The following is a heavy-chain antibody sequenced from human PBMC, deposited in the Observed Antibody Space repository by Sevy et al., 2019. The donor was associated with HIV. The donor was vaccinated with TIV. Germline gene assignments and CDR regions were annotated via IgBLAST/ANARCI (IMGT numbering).Heavy chain of an antibody. V-gene: IGHV3-23*01. D-gene: IGHD3-3*01. CDR3: ATDITIFGVLTNPTYYYYGMDV. J-gene: IGHJ6*02. Sequence: GGSLRLSCAASGFTFSSYAMSWVRQAPGKGLEWVSAISGSGGSTYYADSVKGRLTISRDNSKNTLYLQMNSLRAEDTAVYYCATDITIFGVLTNPTYYYYGMDVWGQGTTVTVSS. CDR2: ISGSGGST. CDR1: GFTFSSYA.